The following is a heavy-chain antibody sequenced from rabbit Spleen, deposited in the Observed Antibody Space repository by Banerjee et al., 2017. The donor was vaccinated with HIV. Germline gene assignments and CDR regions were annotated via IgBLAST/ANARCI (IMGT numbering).Heavy chain of an antibody. CDR1: GFTFSSHW. D-gene: IGHD1-1*01. CDR2: TNTGGSTT. Sequence: QEQLVESRGGLVKPEGSLTLTCTASGFTFSSHWMSWVRQAPGKGLEWIGCTNTGGSTTAYASWVKGRFTISKTSSTTVTLQLNSLTAADTATYFCARDLDGNGRGYNLWYLELWGPGTLVTVS. J-gene: IGHJ4*01. V-gene: IGHV1S45*01. CDR3: ARDLDGNGRGYNLWYLEL.